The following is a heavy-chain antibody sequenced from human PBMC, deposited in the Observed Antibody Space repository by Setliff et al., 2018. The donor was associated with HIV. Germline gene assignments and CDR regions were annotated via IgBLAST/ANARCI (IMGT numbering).Heavy chain of an antibody. V-gene: IGHV4-38-2*02. J-gene: IGHJ4*02. CDR1: AYSIRNGYY. D-gene: IGHD6-19*01. CDR2: LYYDGNT. Sequence: PSETLSLTCTVSAYSIRNGYYWGWIRQSPGKGLERIGTLYYDGNTYYNPSLKSRVTMSVDSSKNQFSLNLNSVTAADTAVYYCARETIRSGHPSEAGFDFWGQGALVTVSS. CDR3: ARETIRSGHPSEAGFDF.